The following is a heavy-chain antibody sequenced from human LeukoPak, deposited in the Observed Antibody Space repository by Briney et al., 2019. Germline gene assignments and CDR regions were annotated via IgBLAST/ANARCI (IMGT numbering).Heavy chain of an antibody. V-gene: IGHV4-34*01. Sequence: SETLSLTCAVYGGPFSGYYWSWIRQPPGKGLEWIGEINHSGSTNHNPSLKSRVTISVDTSKNQFSLKLSSVTAADTAVYYCARTFWDCSGGSWYTQIYFDYWGQGTLVTVSS. J-gene: IGHJ4*02. CDR2: INHSGST. CDR1: GGPFSGYY. CDR3: ARTFWDCSGGSWYTQIYFDY. D-gene: IGHD2-15*01.